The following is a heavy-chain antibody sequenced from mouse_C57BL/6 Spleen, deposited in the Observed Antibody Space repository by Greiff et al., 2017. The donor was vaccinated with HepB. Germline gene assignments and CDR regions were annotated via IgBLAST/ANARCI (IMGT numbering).Heavy chain of an antibody. CDR2: IDPSDSET. D-gene: IGHD4-1*01. J-gene: IGHJ1*03. Sequence: QVQLQQPGAELVRPGSSVKLSCKASGYTFTSYWMHWVKQRPIQGLEWIGNIDPSDSETHYNQKFKDKATLTVDKSSSTAYMQLSSLTSEDSAVYYCARGELGSWYFDVWGTGTTVTVSS. CDR3: ARGELGSWYFDV. CDR1: GYTFTSYW. V-gene: IGHV1-52*01.